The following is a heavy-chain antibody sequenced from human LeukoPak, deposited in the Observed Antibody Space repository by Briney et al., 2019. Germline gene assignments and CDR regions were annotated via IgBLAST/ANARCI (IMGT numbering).Heavy chain of an antibody. D-gene: IGHD2-2*01. CDR1: GGTFSTYA. CDR3: AREYCSTTICFGRGGFDY. J-gene: IGHJ4*02. Sequence: SVKVSCKASGGTFSTYAISWVRQAPGQGREWMGGVIPIFGTANYAQNLQGRVTITTDESTSTAYMELSSLRSEDTAVYYCAREYCSTTICFGRGGFDYWGQGTLVTVSS. V-gene: IGHV1-69*05. CDR2: VIPIFGTA.